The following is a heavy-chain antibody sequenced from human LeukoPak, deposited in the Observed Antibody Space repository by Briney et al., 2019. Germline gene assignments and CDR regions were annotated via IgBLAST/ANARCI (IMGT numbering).Heavy chain of an antibody. Sequence: GGSLRLSCAASGFTFSSYAMHWVRQAPGKGLEYVSAISSNGGSTYYANSVKGRFTISRDNSKNTLYLQMGSLRAEDMAVYYCARGGYRIRETPYYYYYYMDVWGKGTTVTVSS. CDR3: ARGGYRIRETPYYYYYYMDV. CDR1: GFTFSSYA. CDR2: ISSNGGST. D-gene: IGHD6-25*01. V-gene: IGHV3-64*01. J-gene: IGHJ6*03.